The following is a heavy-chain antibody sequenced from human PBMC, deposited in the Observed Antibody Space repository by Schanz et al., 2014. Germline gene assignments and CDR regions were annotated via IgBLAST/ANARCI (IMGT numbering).Heavy chain of an antibody. CDR2: ISGSGGST. Sequence: VRLVESGGGVVQPGRSLRLSCTASGFTFSSYSMNWVRQAPGKGLLWVSAISGSGGSTYYADSVKGRFTISSDNSKSTLYLQMSSLRAEDTAVYYCAKSQGSSFDSWGQGTLVTGSS. V-gene: IGHV3-23*04. D-gene: IGHD6-13*01. CDR1: GFTFSSYS. CDR3: AKSQGSSFDS. J-gene: IGHJ4*02.